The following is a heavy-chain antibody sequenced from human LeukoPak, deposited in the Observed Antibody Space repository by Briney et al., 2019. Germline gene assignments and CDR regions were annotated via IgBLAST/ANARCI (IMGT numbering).Heavy chain of an antibody. CDR3: ARVDTAMVTIDY. V-gene: IGHV4-59*08. Sequence: SETLSLTCTVSGGSISSYFWSWIRQPPGKGLEWIGYMYYSGSSNYKPSLKSRVTISIDTSKSQFSLKLSSVTAADMAVYYCARVDTAMVTIDYWGQGTLVTVSS. J-gene: IGHJ4*02. CDR1: GGSISSYF. D-gene: IGHD5-18*01. CDR2: MYYSGSS.